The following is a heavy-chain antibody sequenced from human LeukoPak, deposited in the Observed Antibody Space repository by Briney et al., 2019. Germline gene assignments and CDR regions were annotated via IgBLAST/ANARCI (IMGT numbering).Heavy chain of an antibody. CDR2: IRSKAYGEIA. CDR3: TRDRGAYNLYDY. J-gene: IGHJ4*02. D-gene: IGHD1-1*01. V-gene: IGHV3-49*03. Sequence: GRSLRLSCTASGFTFGDYAMSWIRQAPGKGLEWVGFIRSKAYGEIADYAASVKGRFTISRDDSEAIAYLQMNSLKTEDTAVYHCTRDRGAYNLYDYWGQGTLVTVSS. CDR1: GFTFGDYA.